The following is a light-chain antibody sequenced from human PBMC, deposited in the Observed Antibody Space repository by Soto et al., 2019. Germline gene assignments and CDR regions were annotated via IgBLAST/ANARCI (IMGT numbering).Light chain of an antibody. CDR3: QQYGTSPRT. CDR1: QSVSNNY. V-gene: IGKV3-20*01. CDR2: GAS. J-gene: IGKJ5*01. Sequence: EIVLTQSPGTLSLYPGERATLSYRASQSVSNNYLAWYQQKPGQAPRLLIYGASRRATGIPDRFSGSGSGTDFTLTISRLEPEDFAVHICQQYGTSPRTFGQGTRLEIK.